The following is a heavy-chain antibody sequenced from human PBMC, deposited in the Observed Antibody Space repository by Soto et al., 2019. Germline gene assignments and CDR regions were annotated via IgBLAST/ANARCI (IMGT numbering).Heavy chain of an antibody. D-gene: IGHD2-2*01. J-gene: IGHJ6*02. Sequence: QVQLVQSGAEVKNPGSSVKVSCKASGGNFRRYAISWVRQAPGQGLEWMGGILPIFGSPSHAQKFQGRVTVTADESTSTAYLELTSLTSEDTAMYYCVFGDCTTTSCSYYFYGLDVWGQGSPVTVSS. CDR1: GGNFRRYA. V-gene: IGHV1-69*01. CDR3: VFGDCTTTSCSYYFYGLDV. CDR2: ILPIFGSP.